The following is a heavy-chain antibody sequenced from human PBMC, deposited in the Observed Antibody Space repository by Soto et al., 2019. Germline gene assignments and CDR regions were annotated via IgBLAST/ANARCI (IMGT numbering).Heavy chain of an antibody. CDR2: ISPSGTT. V-gene: IGHV4-34*01. CDR1: SGSLSGYY. Sequence: QVQLHQWGAGLLKPSETLSLACSLYSGSLSGYYWSWIRQPPGKGLEWIGEISPSGTTNYSPSLKSRVSISVDTSKNQFSLNLTSLTAADTAXXXCARAPKVSGSAQTRPDFWGQGSLVTVSS. J-gene: IGHJ4*02. D-gene: IGHD6-6*01. CDR3: ARAPKVSGSAQTRPDF.